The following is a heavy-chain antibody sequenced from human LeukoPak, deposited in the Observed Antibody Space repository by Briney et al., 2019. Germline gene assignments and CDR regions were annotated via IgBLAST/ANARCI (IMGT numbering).Heavy chain of an antibody. V-gene: IGHV4-31*03. CDR1: GGSITRGGYY. CDR3: ARDLGGLRN. CDR2: IYYSGSA. Sequence: SETLSLTCSVSGGSITRGGYYWSWIHQHPGKGLEWIGYIYYSGSAYYNPSLKSRVIISVDTSKNQFSLRLSSVTAADTAVYYCARDLGGLRNWGQGTLVTVSS. D-gene: IGHD3-10*01. J-gene: IGHJ4*02.